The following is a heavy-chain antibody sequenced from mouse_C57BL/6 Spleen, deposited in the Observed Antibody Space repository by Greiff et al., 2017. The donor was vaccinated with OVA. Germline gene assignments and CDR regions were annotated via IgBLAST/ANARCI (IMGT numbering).Heavy chain of an antibody. CDR2: ISGGGGNT. CDR3: ARQGYGYGFYCDY. CDR1: GFTFSSYT. J-gene: IGHJ2*01. V-gene: IGHV5-9*01. D-gene: IGHD2-2*01. Sequence: EVQGVESGGGLVKPGGSLKLSCAASGFTFSSYTMSWVRQTPEKRLEWVATISGGGGNTYYPDSVKGRFTISRDNAKNTLYLQMSSLRSEDTALYYCARQGYGYGFYCDYWGQGTTLTVSS.